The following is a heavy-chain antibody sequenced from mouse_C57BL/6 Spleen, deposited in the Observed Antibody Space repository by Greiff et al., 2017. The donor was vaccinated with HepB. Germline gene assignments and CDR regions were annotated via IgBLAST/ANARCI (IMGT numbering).Heavy chain of an antibody. CDR1: GYSITSGYY. CDR2: ISYDGSN. J-gene: IGHJ1*03. CDR3: ARVKGYVDV. V-gene: IGHV3-6*01. Sequence: EVQLVESGPGLVKPSQSLSLTCSVTGYSITSGYYWNWIRQFPGNKLEWMGYISYDGSNNYNPSLKNRISITRDTSKNQFFLKLNSVTTEDTATYYCARVKGYVDVWGTGTTVTVSS. D-gene: IGHD1-3*01.